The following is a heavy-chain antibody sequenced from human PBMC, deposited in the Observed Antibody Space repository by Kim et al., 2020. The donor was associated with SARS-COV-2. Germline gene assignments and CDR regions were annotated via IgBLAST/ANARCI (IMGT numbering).Heavy chain of an antibody. CDR1: GGSISSGGYY. D-gene: IGHD4-17*01. V-gene: IGHV4-31*03. J-gene: IGHJ5*02. CDR3: ARDSRTADQIYGGNSADNWFDP. Sequence: SETLSLTCTVSGGSISSGGYYWSWIRQHPGKGLEWIGYIYYSGSTYYNPSLKSRVTISVDTSKNQFSLKLSSVTAADTAVYYCARDSRTADQIYGGNSADNWFDPWGQGTLVTVSS. CDR2: IYYSGST.